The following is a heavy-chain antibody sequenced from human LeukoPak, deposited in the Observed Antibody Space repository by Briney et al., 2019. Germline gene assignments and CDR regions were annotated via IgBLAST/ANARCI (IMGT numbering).Heavy chain of an antibody. J-gene: IGHJ4*02. CDR2: IYYSGST. D-gene: IGHD5-18*01. V-gene: IGHV4-30-4*08. CDR1: GGSISSSSYY. CDR3: ARDLDSYGFPPRED. Sequence: SETLSLTCTVSGGSISSSSYYWGWIRQPPGKGLEWIGYIYYSGSTYYNPSLKSRVTISVDTSKNQFSLKLSSVTAADTAVYYCARDLDSYGFPPREDWGQGTLVTVSS.